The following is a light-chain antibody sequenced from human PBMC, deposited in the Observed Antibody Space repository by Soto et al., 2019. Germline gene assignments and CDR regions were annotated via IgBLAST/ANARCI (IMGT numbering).Light chain of an antibody. Sequence: DIQMTQSPSSRSASVVGRVTITCRASQSISSYLNWYQQKPGKAPKLLIYAASSLQSGVPSRFSGSGSGTDFTLTISSLQPEDVATYYCQKYNSAPFFGGGTKVDIK. CDR1: QSISSY. CDR2: AAS. J-gene: IGKJ4*01. V-gene: IGKV1-39*01. CDR3: QKYNSAPF.